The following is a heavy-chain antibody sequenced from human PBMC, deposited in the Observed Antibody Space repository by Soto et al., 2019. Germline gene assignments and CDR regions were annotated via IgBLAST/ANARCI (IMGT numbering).Heavy chain of an antibody. V-gene: IGHV3-48*01. D-gene: IGHD1-1*01. J-gene: IGHJ3*01. CDR3: ASYNWNDVKAFDF. Sequence: GGSLRLSCAASGFSFSTYALNWVRQAPGKGLEWLSYISSSSGTIYYADSVKGRFTISRDNAKNSLYLQMNSLRAEDTAVYYCASYNWNDVKAFDFWGQGTMVTVSS. CDR2: ISSSSGTI. CDR1: GFSFSTYA.